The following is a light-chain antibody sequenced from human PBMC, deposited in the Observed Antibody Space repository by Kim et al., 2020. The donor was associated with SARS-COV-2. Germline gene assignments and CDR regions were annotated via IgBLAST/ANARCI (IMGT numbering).Light chain of an antibody. Sequence: GQMCTISCSGSRSKIGRHAVSWYRQLPGKAPKLLIYNSNQRPSGVPDRFSGSKSGTSASLAIGGLQSEDEVDYYCAAWDDSLNGVFFGGGTQLTVL. CDR3: AAWDDSLNGVF. CDR1: RSKIGRHA. V-gene: IGLV1-44*01. CDR2: NSN. J-gene: IGLJ2*01.